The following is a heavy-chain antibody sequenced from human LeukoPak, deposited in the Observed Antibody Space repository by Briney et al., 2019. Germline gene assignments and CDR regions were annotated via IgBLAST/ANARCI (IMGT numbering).Heavy chain of an antibody. V-gene: IGHV3-11*04. CDR1: GFTFSDYY. CDR3: ARVALGSTSYYYKDV. CDR2: ISSSGNII. D-gene: IGHD2-2*01. Sequence: PGGSLRLSCAASGFTFSDYYMSWIRQAPGKGLEWVSHISSSGNIIYYADSVKGRFTISRDYAKNSLYLQMNSLRAEDTAVYYCARVALGSTSYYYKDVWGKGTTVTVSS. J-gene: IGHJ6*03.